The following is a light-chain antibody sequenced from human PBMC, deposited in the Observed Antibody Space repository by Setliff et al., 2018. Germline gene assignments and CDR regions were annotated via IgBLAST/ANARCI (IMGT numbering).Light chain of an antibody. Sequence: QSVLAQPPSASGSPGQSVTTACSGTSNDVGAYDLVSWYQQHPGKVPKLIIFDVSNRPSGVSHRFSGSKSGNTASLTISGLQADDEADYYCCAYTASTTYVFVNGTKVTVL. V-gene: IGLV2-14*03. CDR3: CAYTASTTYV. CDR2: DVS. CDR1: SNDVGAYDL. J-gene: IGLJ1*01.